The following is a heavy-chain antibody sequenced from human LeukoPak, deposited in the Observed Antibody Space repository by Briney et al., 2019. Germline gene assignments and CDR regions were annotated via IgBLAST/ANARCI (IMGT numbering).Heavy chain of an antibody. J-gene: IGHJ4*02. CDR1: GFTFNNYN. D-gene: IGHD6-19*01. CDR3: ARDTKQWLVRVDY. CDR2: ITSSGTYI. V-gene: IGHV3-21*01. Sequence: GGSLRLSCAASGFTFNNYNMNWVRQAPGKALEWVSSITSSGTYIFYADSVKGRFTISRDNAKNSLYLQMNSLGPEDTAVYYCARDTKQWLVRVDYWGQGTLVTVSS.